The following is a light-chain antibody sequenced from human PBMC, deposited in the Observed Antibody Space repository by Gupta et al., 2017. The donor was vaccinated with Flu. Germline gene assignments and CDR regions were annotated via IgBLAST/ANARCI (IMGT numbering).Light chain of an antibody. CDR2: DAS. Sequence: SSLSASVGDRVTITCQASQDISNYLNWYQQKPGKAPKLLIYDASNLETGVPSRFSGSGSGTDFTFTISSLQPEDIATYYCQQYDNLPLFTFGPGTKVDIK. CDR3: QQYDNLPLFT. CDR1: QDISNY. V-gene: IGKV1-33*01. J-gene: IGKJ3*01.